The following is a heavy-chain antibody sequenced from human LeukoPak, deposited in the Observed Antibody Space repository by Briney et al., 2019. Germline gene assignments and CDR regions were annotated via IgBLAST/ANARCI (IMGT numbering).Heavy chain of an antibody. Sequence: GGSLRLSCAASGFTFSSYGMHWVRQAPGKGLEWVAVIWYDGSNKYYADSVKGRFTISRDNAKNSLYLQMNSLRAEDTALYYCAKDIGYYDSSGYPLDYWGQGTLVTVSS. CDR3: AKDIGYYDSSGYPLDY. CDR1: GFTFSSYG. J-gene: IGHJ4*02. CDR2: IWYDGSNK. D-gene: IGHD3-22*01. V-gene: IGHV3-33*03.